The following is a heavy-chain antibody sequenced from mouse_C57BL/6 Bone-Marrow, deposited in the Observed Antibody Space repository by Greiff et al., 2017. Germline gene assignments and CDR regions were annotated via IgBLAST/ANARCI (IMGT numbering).Heavy chain of an antibody. J-gene: IGHJ2*01. Sequence: EVLLVESGGGLVKPGGSLKLSCAASGFTFSDYGMHWVRQAPEKGLEWVAYISSGSSTIYYADTVKGRFTISRDNAKNTLFLQMTSLRSEDTAMYYCARGSTTVVATDYWGQGTTLTVSS. CDR1: GFTFSDYG. V-gene: IGHV5-17*01. D-gene: IGHD1-1*01. CDR3: ARGSTTVVATDY. CDR2: ISSGSSTI.